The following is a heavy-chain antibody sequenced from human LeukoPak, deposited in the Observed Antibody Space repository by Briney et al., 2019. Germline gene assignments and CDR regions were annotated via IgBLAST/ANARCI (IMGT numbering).Heavy chain of an antibody. Sequence: GGSLRLSCAASGFTFSSYSMNWVRQAPGKGLEWVAVISYDGSNKYYADSVKGRFTISRDNSKNTLYLQMNSLRAEDTAVYYCAKVGGLQYYYDSPVDYWGQGTLVTVSS. CDR2: ISYDGSNK. CDR1: GFTFSSYS. CDR3: AKVGGLQYYYDSPVDY. V-gene: IGHV3-30*18. D-gene: IGHD3-22*01. J-gene: IGHJ4*02.